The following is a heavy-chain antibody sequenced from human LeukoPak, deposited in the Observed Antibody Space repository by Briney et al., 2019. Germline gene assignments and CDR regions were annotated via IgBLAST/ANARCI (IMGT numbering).Heavy chain of an antibody. CDR1: GFTFSRYW. J-gene: IGHJ6*03. Sequence: GGSLRLSCAVSGFTFSRYWMHWVRQAPGEELLWVSRIFSDGSSTNYADSVKGRFTISRDNAKNTLYLQMNSLRVEDTAVYFCARGSYYYMDVWGKGTTATVSS. CDR3: ARGSYYYMDV. D-gene: IGHD3-10*01. V-gene: IGHV3-74*01. CDR2: IFSDGSST.